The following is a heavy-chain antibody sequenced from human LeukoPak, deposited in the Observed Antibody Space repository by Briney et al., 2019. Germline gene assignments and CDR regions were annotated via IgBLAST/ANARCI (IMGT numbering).Heavy chain of an antibody. D-gene: IGHD1-26*01. J-gene: IGHJ4*02. Sequence: GGSLRLSCAASGFTFSSYEMNWVRQAPGKGLEGVSYISSGGSTIYYADSGKGRFNISQDNAKKRLYLQMNSLRAEDTAVYYCAIVTGSYYRVWSYYFDYWGQGTLVTGSS. CDR3: AIVTGSYYRVWSYYFDY. CDR2: ISSGGSTI. V-gene: IGHV3-48*03. CDR1: GFTFSSYE.